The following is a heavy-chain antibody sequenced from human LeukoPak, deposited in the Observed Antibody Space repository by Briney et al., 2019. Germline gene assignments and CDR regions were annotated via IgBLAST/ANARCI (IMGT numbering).Heavy chain of an antibody. Sequence: PGGSLRLSCAASGFTFSSYSMNWVRQAPGKGREWVSSISSSSSYIYYADSVKGRFTISRDNAKNSLYLQMNSLRAEDTAVYYCARVNIAAPGYWGQGTLVTVSS. CDR2: ISSSSSYI. J-gene: IGHJ4*02. V-gene: IGHV3-21*01. CDR1: GFTFSSYS. D-gene: IGHD6-13*01. CDR3: ARVNIAAPGY.